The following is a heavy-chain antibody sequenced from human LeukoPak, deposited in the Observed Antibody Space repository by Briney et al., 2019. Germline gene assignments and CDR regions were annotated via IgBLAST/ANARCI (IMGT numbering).Heavy chain of an antibody. CDR2: ISGSGGST. J-gene: IGHJ3*02. CDR3: AKAAGYDYVWGSYRYGDAFDI. Sequence: GGSLRLSCAASGFTFSSYAMSWVRQAPGKGLEWVSAISGSGGSTYYADSVKGRFTISRDNSKNTLYLQMNSLRAEDTAVYYCAKAAGYDYVWGSYRYGDAFDICGQGTMVTVSS. V-gene: IGHV3-23*01. CDR1: GFTFSSYA. D-gene: IGHD3-16*02.